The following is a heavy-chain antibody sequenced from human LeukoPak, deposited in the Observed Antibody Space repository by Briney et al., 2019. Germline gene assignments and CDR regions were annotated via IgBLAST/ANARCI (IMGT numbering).Heavy chain of an antibody. CDR1: GDSISSYY. CDR3: ARDVREVWGSGSYYNSY. D-gene: IGHD3-10*01. V-gene: IGHV4-4*07. CDR2: MYVSGST. Sequence: SETLSLTCTVSGDSISSYYWSWIRQPAGKGLEWIGRMYVSGSTNYNPSLKSRVTMSVDTSKNQFSLKMTSVTAADTAFYYCARDVREVWGSGSYYNSYWGQGTLVTVSS. J-gene: IGHJ4*02.